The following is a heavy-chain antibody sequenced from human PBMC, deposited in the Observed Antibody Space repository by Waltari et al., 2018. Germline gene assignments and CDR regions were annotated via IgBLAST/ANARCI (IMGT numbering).Heavy chain of an antibody. D-gene: IGHD3-22*01. V-gene: IGHV3-23*01. J-gene: IGHJ4*02. CDR1: GFTFSSYA. Sequence: EVQLLESGGGLVQPGGSLRLSCAASGFTFSSYAMSWVRQAPGKGLEWVSAISGSGGSHDYSDAVKGRFTISRDNSKNTLYLQMNSLRAEDTAVYYCAGTQYYYDSSGYYSFAPKRYFDYWGQGTLVTVSS. CDR2: ISGSGGSH. CDR3: AGTQYYYDSSGYYSFAPKRYFDY.